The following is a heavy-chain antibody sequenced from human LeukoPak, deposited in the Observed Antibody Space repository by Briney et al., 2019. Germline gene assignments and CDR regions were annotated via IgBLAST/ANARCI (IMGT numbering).Heavy chain of an antibody. CDR3: ARSTYDSLDY. CDR2: IYHSGST. D-gene: IGHD3-3*01. V-gene: IGHV4-38-2*01. CDR1: GYSISSGYH. Sequence: PSETLSLTCAVSGYSISSGYHWGWIRQPPGKGLERIGNIYHSGSTYYNPSLKSRVTISVDTSKNQSSLNLSSVTAADTAMYYCARSTYDSLDYWGQGTLVTVSS. J-gene: IGHJ4*02.